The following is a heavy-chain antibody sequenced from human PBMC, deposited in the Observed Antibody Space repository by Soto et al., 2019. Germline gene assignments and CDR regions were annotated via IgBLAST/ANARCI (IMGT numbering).Heavy chain of an antibody. CDR1: GYSFTSYW. Sequence: PGESLKISCKGSGYSFTSYWIGWVRQMPGKGLEWMGIIYPGDSDTRYSPSFQGQVTISADKSISTAYLQWSSLKASDTAMYYCATTCTVTRPYYYYGMDVWGQGTTVPVSS. D-gene: IGHD4-4*01. CDR2: IYPGDSDT. J-gene: IGHJ6*02. CDR3: ATTCTVTRPYYYYGMDV. V-gene: IGHV5-51*01.